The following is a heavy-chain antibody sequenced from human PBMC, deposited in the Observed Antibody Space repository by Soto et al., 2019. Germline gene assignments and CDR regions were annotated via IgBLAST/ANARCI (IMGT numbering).Heavy chain of an antibody. CDR2: IGYDGSNK. V-gene: IGHV3-33*01. J-gene: IGHJ6*02. Sequence: GGSLRLSCAASGFTFSSYGMHWVRQAPGKGLEWVAVIGYDGSNKYYADSVKGRFTISRDNSKNTLYLQMNSLRAEDTAVYYCARDPYGLGSYYHPYYYYYGMDVWGQGTTVTVSS. CDR1: GFTFSSYG. D-gene: IGHD3-10*01. CDR3: ARDPYGLGSYYHPYYYYYGMDV.